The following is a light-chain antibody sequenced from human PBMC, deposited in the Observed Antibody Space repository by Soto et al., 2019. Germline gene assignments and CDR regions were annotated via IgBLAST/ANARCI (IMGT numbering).Light chain of an antibody. CDR1: QNINTN. J-gene: IGKJ5*01. V-gene: IGKV3-15*01. Sequence: EREMWRSPATPSVYPEERATLSCRAGQNINTNLVAYQQERGRAARLLFYGAASGAPGLPAGFCGSGSGTEVTTTISGLQSEDFATYYCQQLNIYPITFGQGTRLDVK. CDR2: GAA. CDR3: QQLNIYPIT.